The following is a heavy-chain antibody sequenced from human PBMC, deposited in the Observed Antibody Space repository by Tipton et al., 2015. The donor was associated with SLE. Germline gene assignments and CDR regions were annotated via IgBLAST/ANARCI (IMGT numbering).Heavy chain of an antibody. CDR1: GDSVANSY. J-gene: IGHJ6*03. CDR2: IYNSGST. D-gene: IGHD3-10*01. Sequence: TLSLTCSVSGDSVANSYWSWIRQPPGKGLEWIGYIYNSGSTNYNPSLKSRVTISVDASKNQLSLKLTSVTAADTAVYYCARGVAGYYFYYYMDVWGKGTTVTISS. V-gene: IGHV4-59*02. CDR3: ARGVAGYYFYYYMDV.